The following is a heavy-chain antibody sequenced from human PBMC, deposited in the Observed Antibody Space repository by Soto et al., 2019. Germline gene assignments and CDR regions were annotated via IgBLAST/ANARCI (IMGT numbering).Heavy chain of an antibody. CDR2: ISSSSSTI. D-gene: IGHD3-3*01. Sequence: GGSLRLSCAASGFTFSSYSMNWVRQAPGKGLEWVSYISSSSSTIYYADSVKGRFTISRDNAKNSLYLQMNSLRAEDTAVYYCASPNRLRSLGFDYWGQGTLVTVSS. CDR1: GFTFSSYS. V-gene: IGHV3-48*01. CDR3: ASPNRLRSLGFDY. J-gene: IGHJ4*02.